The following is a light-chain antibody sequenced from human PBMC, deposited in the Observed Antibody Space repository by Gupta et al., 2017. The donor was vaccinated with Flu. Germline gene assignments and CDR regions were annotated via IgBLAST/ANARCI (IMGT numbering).Light chain of an antibody. V-gene: IGKV1-9*01. CDR2: GSS. CDR3: QQLNNYPPIT. Sequence: DVQLTQSPSFLSTSVGDRVTITCRASQVIGRYLAWYQQKPGKAPKLLIYGSSTLQSGVPSRFSGSGSGTEFTLTISSRQPEDFATYYCQQLNNYPPITFGQGTRLEIK. J-gene: IGKJ5*01. CDR1: QVIGRY.